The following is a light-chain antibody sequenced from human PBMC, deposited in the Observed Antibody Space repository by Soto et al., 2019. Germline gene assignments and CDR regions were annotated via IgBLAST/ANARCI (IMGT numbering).Light chain of an antibody. CDR1: SSDVGSYNL. Sequence: QSALTQPASVSGSPGQSITISCTGTSSDVGSYNLVSWYQQHPGKAPKLMIYEVSKRLSGVSHRFSGSKSGNTASLTISGLQAEDEADYYCFSYAGSSTRGFGGGTKLTVL. CDR2: EVS. J-gene: IGLJ3*02. V-gene: IGLV2-23*02. CDR3: FSYAGSSTRG.